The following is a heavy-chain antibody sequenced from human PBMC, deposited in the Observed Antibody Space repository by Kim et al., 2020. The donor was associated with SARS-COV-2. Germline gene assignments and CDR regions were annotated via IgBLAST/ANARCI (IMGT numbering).Heavy chain of an antibody. CDR1: GYSFISYY. Sequence: ASVKVSCKASGYSFISYYMHWVRQAPGQGLEWMGVINPSGGSTNYAQKFQGRVTMTRDTSTSTIYMELSSLRSEDTALYHCARAYNWLDAFDIWGQGTMVTVSS. V-gene: IGHV1-46*01. J-gene: IGHJ3*02. CDR2: INPSGGST. D-gene: IGHD1-1*01. CDR3: ARAYNWLDAFDI.